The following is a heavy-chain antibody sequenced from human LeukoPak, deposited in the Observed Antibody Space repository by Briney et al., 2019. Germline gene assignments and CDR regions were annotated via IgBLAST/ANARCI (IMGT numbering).Heavy chain of an antibody. J-gene: IGHJ4*02. CDR3: ARGSRRGYYDSSGPFDY. Sequence: SETLSLTCTVSGGSISSYYWSWIRQPAGKGLEWIGRIYTSGSTNYNPSLKSRVTMSVDTSKNQFSLKLSSVTAADTAVYYCARGSRRGYYDSSGPFDYWGQGTLVTVSS. V-gene: IGHV4-4*07. D-gene: IGHD3-22*01. CDR2: IYTSGST. CDR1: GGSISSYY.